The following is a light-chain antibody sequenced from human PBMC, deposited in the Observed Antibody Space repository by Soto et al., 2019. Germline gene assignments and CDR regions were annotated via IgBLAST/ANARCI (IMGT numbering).Light chain of an antibody. J-gene: IGKJ1*01. Sequence: EIVLTQSPGTLSLSPGERATLSCRASQRVSSSYLAWYQQKPGQAPRLLIYGVSTRAPGIPDRFRGSGSGTDFTLTITRLEPEDFAVYYCHQYGSSPRTFGQETTVEIK. CDR2: GVS. CDR3: HQYGSSPRT. CDR1: QRVSSSY. V-gene: IGKV3-20*01.